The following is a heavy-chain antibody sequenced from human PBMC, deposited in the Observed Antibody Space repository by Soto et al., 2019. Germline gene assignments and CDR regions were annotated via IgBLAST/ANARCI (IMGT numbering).Heavy chain of an antibody. D-gene: IGHD2-2*01. V-gene: IGHV3-30-3*01. J-gene: IGHJ6*02. CDR2: ISYDGSNK. Sequence: GGSLRLSCAASGFTFSSYAMHWVRQAPGKGLEWVAVISYDGSNKYYADSVKGRFTISRDNSKNTLYLQMNSLRAEDTAVYYCARAVVPAAPNYYYYGMDVWGQGTTVTVSS. CDR3: ARAVVPAAPNYYYYGMDV. CDR1: GFTFSSYA.